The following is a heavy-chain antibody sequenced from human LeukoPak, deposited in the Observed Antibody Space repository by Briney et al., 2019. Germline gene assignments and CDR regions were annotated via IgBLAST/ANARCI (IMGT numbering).Heavy chain of an antibody. V-gene: IGHV3-21*01. D-gene: IGHD1-26*01. CDR1: AFTFSSRW. J-gene: IGHJ4*02. CDR3: AREEGGSYSFDY. Sequence: GGSLRLSCAASAFTFSSRWMSWVRQAPGKGLEWVSSISSSSSYIYYADSVKGRFTISRDNAKNSLYLQMNSLRAEDTAVYCCAREEGGSYSFDYWGQGTLVTVSS. CDR2: ISSSSSYI.